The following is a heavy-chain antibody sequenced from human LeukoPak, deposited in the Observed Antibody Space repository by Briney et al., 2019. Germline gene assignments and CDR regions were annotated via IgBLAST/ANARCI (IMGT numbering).Heavy chain of an antibody. D-gene: IGHD3-9*01. J-gene: IGHJ6*02. Sequence: GGSLRLSCTASGFSFSGHWMHWARQLPGKGLEWVSSISSTGSDMYYVDSVKGRFTISRDNAKNSLFLQVNSLRAEDTAVYYCARIALYDDTAFYSGYYYYYYPMDVWGQGTTVTVSS. CDR2: ISSTGSDM. V-gene: IGHV3-21*01. CDR1: GFSFSGHW. CDR3: ARIALYDDTAFYSGYYYYYYPMDV.